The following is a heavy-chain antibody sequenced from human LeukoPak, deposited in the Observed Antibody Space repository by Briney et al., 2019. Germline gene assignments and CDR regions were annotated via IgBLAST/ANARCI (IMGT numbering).Heavy chain of an antibody. CDR1: GFRFSAYA. Sequence: PGGSLRLSCAASGFRFSAYAMNWIRQAPGKGLEWVSSIGSSGSYMYYGDSVKGRFTVSRDNAKNSLYLEMNSLRAEDTAVYFCARVYYASGTPTIDYWGQGTLVSVAS. D-gene: IGHD3-16*01. CDR2: IGSSGSYM. CDR3: ARVYYASGTPTIDY. J-gene: IGHJ4*02. V-gene: IGHV3-21*01.